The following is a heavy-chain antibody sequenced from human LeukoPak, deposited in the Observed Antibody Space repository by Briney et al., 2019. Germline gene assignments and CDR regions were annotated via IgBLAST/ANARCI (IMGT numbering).Heavy chain of an antibody. CDR2: IDPNSGGT. Sequence: ASVKVSRKASGYTFTGYYMHWVRQAPGQGLEWMGWIDPNSGGTNYAQKFQGWVTMTRDTSISTAYMELSRLRSDDTAVYYCARGYNVLRYFDWLFGDYWGQGTLVTVSS. CDR3: ARGYNVLRYFDWLFGDY. CDR1: GYTFTGYY. V-gene: IGHV1-2*04. J-gene: IGHJ4*02. D-gene: IGHD3-9*01.